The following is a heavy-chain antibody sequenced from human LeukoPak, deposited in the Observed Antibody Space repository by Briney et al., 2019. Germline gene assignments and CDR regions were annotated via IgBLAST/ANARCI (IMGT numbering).Heavy chain of an antibody. CDR1: GFTVSSNY. D-gene: IGHD5-12*01. CDR3: AREGLDSGYEN. CDR2: IYSGGST. V-gene: IGHV3-53*01. J-gene: IGHJ4*02. Sequence: GGSLRLSCAASGFTVSSNYMSWVRQAPGKGLEWVSVIYSGGSTYYADSVKGRFTISRDNSKNTLFLQMNSLRAEDTAVYYCAREGLDSGYENWGQGTLVTVSS.